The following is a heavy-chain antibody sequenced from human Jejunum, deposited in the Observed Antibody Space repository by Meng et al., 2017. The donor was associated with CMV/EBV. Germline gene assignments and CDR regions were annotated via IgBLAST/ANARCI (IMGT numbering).Heavy chain of an antibody. Sequence: QLQPQESGPGLVKPSEPLALTCTVSGGSISDSSYYWGWIRQPPGKGLEWIGSIYYGGNTYYNSSLKSRVTISVDTSKNQFSLKLISVTTADTAVYYCTADSNIKWSYFWGQGTLVTVSS. CDR3: TADSNIKWSYF. CDR1: GGSISDSSYY. V-gene: IGHV4-39*07. CDR2: IYYGGNT. D-gene: IGHD2-15*01. J-gene: IGHJ4*02.